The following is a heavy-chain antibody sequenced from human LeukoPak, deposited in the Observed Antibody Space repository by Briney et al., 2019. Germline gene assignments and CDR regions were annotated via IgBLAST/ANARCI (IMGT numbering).Heavy chain of an antibody. CDR2: IIPMVGIA. D-gene: IGHD6-19*01. V-gene: IGHV1-69*10. CDR1: GGTFSRYA. J-gene: IGHJ4*02. CDR3: ARDRPYTGGWRGFDY. Sequence: ASVKVSCKASGGTFSRYAISWGRQAPGQGLGWMGVIIPMVGIANYAQKFQGRVTITADESTSTAYMELSSVRSEDTAVYYCARDRPYTGGWRGFDYWGQGTLVTVSS.